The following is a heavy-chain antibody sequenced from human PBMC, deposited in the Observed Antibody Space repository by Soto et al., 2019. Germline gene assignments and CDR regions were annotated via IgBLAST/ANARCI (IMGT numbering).Heavy chain of an antibody. CDR2: IGTAGDT. CDR1: GFTFSGFD. CDR3: AKSKELGTHFFES. Sequence: GGSLRLSCEASGFTFSGFDMHWVRQPTGKGLEWVSSIGTAGDTYYAVSVKGRFTISRDNAKNSLSLQMNSLRAGDMAVYFCAKSKELGTHFFESWGQGTQVTVSS. V-gene: IGHV3-13*01. J-gene: IGHJ4*02. D-gene: IGHD6-13*01.